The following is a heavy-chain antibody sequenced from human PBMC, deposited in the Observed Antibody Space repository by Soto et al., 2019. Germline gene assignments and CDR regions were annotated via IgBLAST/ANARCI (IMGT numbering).Heavy chain of an antibody. CDR2: ISYDGNNK. Sequence: QVQLVESGGGVVQPGRSLRLSCAASGFTFSSYAMYWVRQAPGKGLEWVAVISYDGNNKYYADSVKGRFTISRDNSKNTLYLQMNSVGAEDTAVYYCAGAGCDGGSCYTLVGLRYGREVWGKGTTVTVSS. V-gene: IGHV3-30-3*01. D-gene: IGHD2-15*01. J-gene: IGHJ6*04. CDR1: GFTFSSYA. CDR3: AGAGCDGGSCYTLVGLRYGREV.